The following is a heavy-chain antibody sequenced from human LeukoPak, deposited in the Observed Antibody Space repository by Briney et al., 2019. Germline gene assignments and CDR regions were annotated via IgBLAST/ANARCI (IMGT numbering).Heavy chain of an antibody. D-gene: IGHD3-10*01. CDR1: GFTFSSYA. V-gene: IGHV3-23*01. J-gene: IGHJ6*04. CDR2: INGSGGST. Sequence: GGSLRLSCAASGFTFSSYAMNWVRQAPGKGLEWVSGINGSGGSTYYADSVKGRFTISRDNSKNTLSLQMNSLRVEDTAIYYCAKPTYRGAISYAYYYYGMDVWGKGTTVTVSS. CDR3: AKPTYRGAISYAYYYYGMDV.